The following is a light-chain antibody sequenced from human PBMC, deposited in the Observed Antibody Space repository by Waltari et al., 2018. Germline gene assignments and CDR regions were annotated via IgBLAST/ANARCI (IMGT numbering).Light chain of an antibody. CDR1: QSISNY. J-gene: IGKJ1*01. CDR2: AAS. V-gene: IGKV1-39*01. Sequence: DRVTITCRASQSISNYLNWYQQKPGKVPNPLIYAASSLQSGVPSRFSASGSGTDFTLTISSLQPEDFATYYCQQSYTTPRTFGQGTKVEVK. CDR3: QQSYTTPRT.